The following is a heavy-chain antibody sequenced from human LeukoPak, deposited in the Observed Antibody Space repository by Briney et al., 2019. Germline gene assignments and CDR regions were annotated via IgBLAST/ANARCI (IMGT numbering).Heavy chain of an antibody. Sequence: SETLSLTCAVSGYSISSGYYWGWIRQPPGKGLEWIGSIYHSGSTYYNPSLKSRVTISVDTSKNQFSLKLSSVTAADTAVYYCARGRAAAGTLCWFDPWGQGTLVTVSS. D-gene: IGHD6-13*01. J-gene: IGHJ5*02. CDR1: GYSISSGYY. V-gene: IGHV4-38-2*01. CDR2: IYHSGST. CDR3: ARGRAAAGTLCWFDP.